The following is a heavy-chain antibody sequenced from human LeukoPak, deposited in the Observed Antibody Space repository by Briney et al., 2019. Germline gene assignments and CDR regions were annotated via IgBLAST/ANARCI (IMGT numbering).Heavy chain of an antibody. V-gene: IGHV4-4*07. Sequence: SETLSLTCTVSGGSISSYYWSWIRQPTGKGLEWIGRIYTSGSTNYNPSLKSRVTISVDTSKNQFSLKLSSVTAADTAVYYCARERLRIAAAGTYFDYWGQGTLVTVSS. J-gene: IGHJ4*02. CDR3: ARERLRIAAAGTYFDY. CDR1: GGSISSYY. D-gene: IGHD6-13*01. CDR2: IYTSGST.